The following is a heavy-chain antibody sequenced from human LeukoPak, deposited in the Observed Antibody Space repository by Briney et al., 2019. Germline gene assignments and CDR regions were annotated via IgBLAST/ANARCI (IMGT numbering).Heavy chain of an antibody. CDR3: ARDRGSYCRRYYFDY. CDR1: AFTFSSYW. J-gene: IGHJ4*02. Sequence: GGSLRLSCAASAFTFSSYWMSWVRQAPGKGLEWVANIKQDGSEKYYVDSVKGRFTISRDNAKNSLYLQMNSLRAEDTAVYYCARDRGSYCRRYYFDYWGQGTLVTVSS. D-gene: IGHD1-26*01. CDR2: IKQDGSEK. V-gene: IGHV3-7*01.